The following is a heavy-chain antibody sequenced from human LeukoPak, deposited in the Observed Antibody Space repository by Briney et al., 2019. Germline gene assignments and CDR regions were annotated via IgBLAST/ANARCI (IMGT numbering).Heavy chain of an antibody. J-gene: IGHJ6*03. CDR3: VRGLSGDFWSVPYYYYYLDV. D-gene: IGHD3-3*01. CDR2: ISGDGSDI. V-gene: IGHV3-74*01. CDR1: GFTFSSSW. Sequence: PGGSLRLSCAASGFTFSSSWMHWVRQTPGKGLMWVSRISGDGSDIKYVDSVKGRFTISRDNAKNTLSLQMDSLRVEDTAVYYCVRGLSGDFWSVPYYYYYLDVWGKGAAVTVSS.